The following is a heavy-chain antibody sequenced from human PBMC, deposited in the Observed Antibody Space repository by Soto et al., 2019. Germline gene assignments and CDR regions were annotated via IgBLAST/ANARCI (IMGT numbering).Heavy chain of an antibody. Sequence: QVHLEQSGAEVKKPGSSVKVSCKAAGGTFSTYTLIWVRQAPGQGLEWMGRIIPMLTVTNSAQKFQGRVTVTADKSTSTAFMELTSLTSDDPAVYYCSIGSWSAETFDVWGQGTMVTVSS. CDR3: SIGSWSAETFDV. CDR2: IIPMLTVT. J-gene: IGHJ3*01. D-gene: IGHD2-2*01. CDR1: GGTFSTYT. V-gene: IGHV1-69*02.